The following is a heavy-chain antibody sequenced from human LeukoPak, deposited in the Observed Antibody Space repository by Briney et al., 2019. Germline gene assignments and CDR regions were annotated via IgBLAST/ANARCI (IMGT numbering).Heavy chain of an antibody. D-gene: IGHD4-17*01. CDR3: AKDPRRVTTVTTFYFDY. Sequence: PGGSLRLSCVASGFTFSSYSMNWVRQAPGRGLEWVSSIITVSTTYFQYADSVKGRFTISRDNAKNSLYLQMDSLRAEDTAVYYCAKDPRRVTTVTTFYFDYWGQGTLVTVSS. CDR2: IITVSTTYF. J-gene: IGHJ4*02. V-gene: IGHV3-21*01. CDR1: GFTFSSYS.